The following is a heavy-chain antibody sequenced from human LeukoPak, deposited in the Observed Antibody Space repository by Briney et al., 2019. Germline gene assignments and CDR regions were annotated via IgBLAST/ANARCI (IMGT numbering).Heavy chain of an antibody. V-gene: IGHV3-64*04. J-gene: IGHJ4*02. Sequence: PGGSLRLSCSASGFTFSSYAIHWVRQAPGKGLEYVSGISSNGGSTYNAASVKGRFTISRDNSENTLYLQMNSLRVEDTAVYYCAKGSMGRCSGNSCYSVYWGQGTLVTVSS. CDR3: AKGSMGRCSGNSCYSVY. CDR1: GFTFSSYA. D-gene: IGHD5-12*01. CDR2: ISSNGGST.